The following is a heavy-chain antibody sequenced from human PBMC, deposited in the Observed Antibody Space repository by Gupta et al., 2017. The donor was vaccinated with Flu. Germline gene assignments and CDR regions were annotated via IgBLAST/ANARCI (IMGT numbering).Heavy chain of an antibody. CDR3: AKDQWGNYLDYYYGMDV. Sequence: EVQLLESGGGLVQPGGSLRLSCAASGFTFSSYAMSWVRQAPGKGLEWVSAISGSGGSTYYADSVKGRFTISRDNSKNTLYLQMNSLRAEDTAVYYCAKDQWGNYLDYYYGMDVWGQGTTVTVSS. D-gene: IGHD4-11*01. J-gene: IGHJ6*02. CDR1: GFTFSSYA. V-gene: IGHV3-23*01. CDR2: ISGSGGST.